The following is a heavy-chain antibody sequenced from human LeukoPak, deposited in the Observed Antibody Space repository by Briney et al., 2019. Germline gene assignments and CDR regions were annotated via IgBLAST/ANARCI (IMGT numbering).Heavy chain of an antibody. CDR1: GYTFTDSY. CDR3: ARDRLQGSGY. CDR2: INPNSGGT. V-gene: IGHV1-2*02. Sequence: ASVKVSCKASGYTFTDSYMHWVRQAPGQGLKWMGWINPNSGGTKYAQKFQGRVTMTRDTSISTAYMELSRLRSDDTAVYYCARDRLQGSGYWGQGTLVTVSS. J-gene: IGHJ4*02. D-gene: IGHD5-24*01.